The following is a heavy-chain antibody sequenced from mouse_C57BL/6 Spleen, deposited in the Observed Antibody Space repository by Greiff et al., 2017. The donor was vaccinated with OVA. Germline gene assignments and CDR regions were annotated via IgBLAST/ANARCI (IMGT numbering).Heavy chain of an antibody. CDR3: ARDGYYGSRSYWYFDV. D-gene: IGHD1-1*01. J-gene: IGHJ1*03. V-gene: IGHV1-22*01. CDR2: INPNNGGT. Sequence: EVKLQESGPELVKPGASVKMSCKASGYTFTDYNMHWVKQSHGKSLEWIGYINPNNGGTSYNQKFKGKATLTVNKSSSTAYMELRSLTSEDSAVYYCARDGYYGSRSYWYFDVWGTGTTVTVSS. CDR1: GYTFTDYN.